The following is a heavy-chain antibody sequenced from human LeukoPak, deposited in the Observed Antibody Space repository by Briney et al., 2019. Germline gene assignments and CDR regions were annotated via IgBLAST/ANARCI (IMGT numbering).Heavy chain of an antibody. V-gene: IGHV3-72*01. CDR1: GVTLSDHH. CDR2: TRDKARGYTT. Sequence: GGSLRLSCAASGVTLSDHHMDWVRQAPGKGLEWVGRTRDKARGYTTEYAASVKGRFTISRDDSKTLVYLQMNSLRTEDTAVYFCARDGAEGDNSAFDRWGQRTVVTVSS. D-gene: IGHD3-22*01. CDR3: ARDGAEGDNSAFDR. J-gene: IGHJ3*02.